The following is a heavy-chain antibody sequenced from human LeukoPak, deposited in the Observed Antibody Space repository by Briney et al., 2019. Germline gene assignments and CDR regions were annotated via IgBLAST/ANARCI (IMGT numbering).Heavy chain of an antibody. V-gene: IGHV3-15*01. J-gene: IGHJ6*03. CDR2: IKSKTDGGTT. Sequence: PGGSLRLSCAASGFTFSNAWLSWVRQAPGKGLEWVGRIKSKTDGGTTDYAAPVKGRFTISRDDSKNMLYLQMNSLKTEDTAVYYCTTASRYSYNYYYYYMDVWGKGTTVTVSS. D-gene: IGHD5-18*01. CDR3: TTASRYSYNYYYYYMDV. CDR1: GFTFSNAW.